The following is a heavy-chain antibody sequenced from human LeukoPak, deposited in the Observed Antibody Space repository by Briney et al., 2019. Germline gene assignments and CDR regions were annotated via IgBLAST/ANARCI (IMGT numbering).Heavy chain of an antibody. CDR2: IYTSGST. D-gene: IGHD3-22*01. CDR3: ARDGRDYYDSCGYYEY. V-gene: IGHV4-61*02. CDR1: GGSISSGSYY. Sequence: MSSETLSLTCTVSGGSISSGSYYWSWIRQPAGKGLEWIGRIYTSGSTNYNPSLKSRVTISVDTSKNQFSLKLSSVTAADTPVYYCARDGRDYYDSCGYYEYWGQGTLVTVSS. J-gene: IGHJ4*02.